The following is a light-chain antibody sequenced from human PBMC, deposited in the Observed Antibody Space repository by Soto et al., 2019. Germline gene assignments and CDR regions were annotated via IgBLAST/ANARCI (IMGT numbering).Light chain of an antibody. CDR1: SGYSNYK. CDR2: VGTGGIVG. J-gene: IGLJ2*01. CDR3: GADHGSGSKFVVV. V-gene: IGLV9-49*01. Sequence: QSVLTQPPSASASLGASVTLTCTLSSGYSNYKVDWYQQRPGKGPRFVMRVGTGGIVGSKGDGIPDRFSVLGSGLKRYLTIKNIQEEDESDYHCGADHGSGSKFVVVFGGGTKLTVL.